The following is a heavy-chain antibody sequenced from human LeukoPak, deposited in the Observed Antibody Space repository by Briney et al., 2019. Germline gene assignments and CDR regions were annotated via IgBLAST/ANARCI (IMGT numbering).Heavy chain of an antibody. Sequence: AGGSLRLSCAASGFTFSTYGMHWVRQAPGKGLEWVAYISYEANNEQYAESVKGRFTISRDNSKNTLYLQMNSLRPEDTAVYYCAKVVGGLVPAPTDYWGQGTLVTVSS. J-gene: IGHJ4*02. D-gene: IGHD2-2*01. CDR3: AKVVGGLVPAPTDY. V-gene: IGHV3-30*02. CDR1: GFTFSTYG. CDR2: ISYEANNE.